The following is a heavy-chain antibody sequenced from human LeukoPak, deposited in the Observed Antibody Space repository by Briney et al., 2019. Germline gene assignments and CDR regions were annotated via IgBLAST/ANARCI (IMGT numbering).Heavy chain of an antibody. Sequence: ASVKVSCKASGYTFTGYYMHWVRQAPEQGLEWMGWINPNSGGTNYAQKFQGRVTMTRDTSISTAYMELSRLRADDTAVYYCARDPDPHYDILTGYYMGGSNNWFDPWGQGTLVTVSS. CDR2: INPNSGGT. CDR1: GYTFTGYY. D-gene: IGHD3-9*01. CDR3: ARDPDPHYDILTGYYMGGSNNWFDP. V-gene: IGHV1-2*02. J-gene: IGHJ5*02.